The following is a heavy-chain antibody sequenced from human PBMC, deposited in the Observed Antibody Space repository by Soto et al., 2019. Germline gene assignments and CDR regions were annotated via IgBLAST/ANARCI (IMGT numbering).Heavy chain of an antibody. Sequence: ASVKVSCKASGYTFTGYYMHWVRQAPGQGLEWMGWIIPNNGGTKYAQKIQDRVTMTRDTSISTAYMELSRLRSDDTAVYYCARGTFDSSGDYFAGWFGPWGQGTLVTVSS. CDR3: ARGTFDSSGDYFAGWFGP. CDR1: GYTFTGYY. CDR2: IIPNNGGT. D-gene: IGHD3-22*01. V-gene: IGHV1-2*02. J-gene: IGHJ5*02.